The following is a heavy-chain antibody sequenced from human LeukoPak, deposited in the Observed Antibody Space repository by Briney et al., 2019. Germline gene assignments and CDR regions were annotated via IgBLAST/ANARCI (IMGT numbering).Heavy chain of an antibody. D-gene: IGHD2-15*01. CDR2: ISYGGSNK. V-gene: IGHV3-30*03. Sequence: PGGSLRLSCAASGFTFSSYGMHWVRQAPGKGLEWVAVISYGGSNKYYADSVKGRFTISRDNSKNTLYLQMNSLRAEDTAVYYCASPVVVAAPDYWGQGTLVTVSS. CDR1: GFTFSSYG. CDR3: ASPVVVAAPDY. J-gene: IGHJ4*02.